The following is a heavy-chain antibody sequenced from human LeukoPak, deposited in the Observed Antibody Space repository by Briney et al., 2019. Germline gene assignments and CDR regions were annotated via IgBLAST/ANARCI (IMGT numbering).Heavy chain of an antibody. J-gene: IGHJ2*01. CDR2: INPNGGGT. CDR1: GYTFTGYY. V-gene: IGHV1-2*04. D-gene: IGHD2-15*01. Sequence: ASVKVSCKASGYTFTGYYMHWVRQAPGQGLEWMGWINPNGGGTNYAQKFQGWVTMTRDTSISTAYMELSRLRSDDTAVYYCARVVVVAATRGTWYFDLWGRGTLVTVSS. CDR3: ARVVVVAATRGTWYFDL.